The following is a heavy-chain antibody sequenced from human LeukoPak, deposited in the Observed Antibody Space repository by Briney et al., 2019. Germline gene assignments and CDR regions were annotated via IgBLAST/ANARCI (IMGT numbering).Heavy chain of an antibody. D-gene: IGHD6-13*01. V-gene: IGHV3-9*01. CDR1: GFTFDDYA. CDR3: AKDITYSSSWFYGMDV. Sequence: PGGSLRLSCAASGFTFDDYAMHWVRQAPGKGLEWVSGISWNSGSIGYADSVKGRFTISRDNAKNSLYLQMNSLRAEDTAFYYCAKDITYSSSWFYGMDVWAKGPRSPSP. J-gene: IGHJ6*02. CDR2: ISWNSGSI.